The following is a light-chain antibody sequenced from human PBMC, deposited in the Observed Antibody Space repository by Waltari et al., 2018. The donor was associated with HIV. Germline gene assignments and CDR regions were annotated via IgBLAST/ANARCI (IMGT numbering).Light chain of an antibody. J-gene: IGKJ4*01. V-gene: IGKV4-1*01. CDR3: QQYYSTPLT. CDR1: QSVFYSSTNNNY. CDR2: WAA. Sequence: DIVMTQSPDSLAMSLGERATINCKSSQSVFYSSTNNNYLAWYQQKPGQPPKLLIYWAAAREYGVPDRVSGSGSGTDFTRAISSLQAEDVAVYYCQQYYSTPLTFGGGTKVEIK.